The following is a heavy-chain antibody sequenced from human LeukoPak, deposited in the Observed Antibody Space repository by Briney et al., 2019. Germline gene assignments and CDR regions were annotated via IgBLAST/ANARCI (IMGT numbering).Heavy chain of an antibody. CDR1: GFTFSSYS. J-gene: IGHJ4*02. CDR2: ISGSGGST. Sequence: PGGSLRLSCAASGFTFSSYSMNWVRQAPGKGLEWVSAISGSGGSTYYADSVKGRFTISRDNSKNTLYLQMNSLRAEDTAVYYCAKGQIGGGSCFPFDYWGQGTLVTVSS. CDR3: AKGQIGGGSCFPFDY. D-gene: IGHD2-15*01. V-gene: IGHV3-23*01.